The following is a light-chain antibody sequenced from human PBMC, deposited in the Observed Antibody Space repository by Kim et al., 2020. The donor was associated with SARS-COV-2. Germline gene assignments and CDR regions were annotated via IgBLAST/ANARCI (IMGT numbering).Light chain of an antibody. V-gene: IGLV3-1*01. CDR2: QDS. J-gene: IGLJ2*01. CDR1: KLGDKY. Sequence: VSPGQTASITCYGDKLGDKYACWYQQKPGQYPVLVIYQDSKRPSGIPERFSGSNSGNTATLTISGTQAMDEADYYCQAWDSSTVVFGGGTKLTVL. CDR3: QAWDSSTVV.